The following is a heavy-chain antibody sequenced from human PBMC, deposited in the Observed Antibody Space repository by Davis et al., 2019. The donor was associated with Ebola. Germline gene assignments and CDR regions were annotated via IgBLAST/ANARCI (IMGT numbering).Heavy chain of an antibody. V-gene: IGHV5-51*01. CDR1: GYSFSVYW. CDR2: VYPDDSDT. CDR3: ARQNFGYWGAFDF. Sequence: GESLKISCKGSGYSFSVYWVAWVRQMPGKGLEWMGIVYPDDSDTRYSPSFQGQVTISADKSIGTAYLQWSSLKASDTAMYYCARQNFGYWGAFDFWGQGTMVTVSS. J-gene: IGHJ3*01. D-gene: IGHD5-18*01.